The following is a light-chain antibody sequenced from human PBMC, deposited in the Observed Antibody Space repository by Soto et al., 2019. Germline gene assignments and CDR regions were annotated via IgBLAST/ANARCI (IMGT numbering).Light chain of an antibody. CDR1: QDITDC. CDR2: DAT. Sequence: DIQMTQSPSSLAASVGDRVTITCQASQDITDCLNWYRQIPGKAPELLIYDATNLHTGVPSRFSGSGSGTEFAFTINSLQPEDVATYYCQQYEDLPVTFGQGTRLEIK. J-gene: IGKJ5*01. V-gene: IGKV1-33*01. CDR3: QQYEDLPVT.